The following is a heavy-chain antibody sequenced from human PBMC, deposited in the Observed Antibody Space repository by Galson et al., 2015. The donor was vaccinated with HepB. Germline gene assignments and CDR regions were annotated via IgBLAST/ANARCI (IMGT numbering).Heavy chain of an antibody. CDR3: ARGPVIAARSFDY. V-gene: IGHV3-74*01. CDR2: INSDGSST. D-gene: IGHD6-6*01. Sequence: SLRLSCAASGFTFSSYWMSWVRQAPGKGLVWVSRINSDGSSTSYADSVKGRFTISRDNAKNTLYLQMNSLRAEDTAVYYCARGPVIAARSFDYWGQGTLVTVSS. CDR1: GFTFSSYW. J-gene: IGHJ4*02.